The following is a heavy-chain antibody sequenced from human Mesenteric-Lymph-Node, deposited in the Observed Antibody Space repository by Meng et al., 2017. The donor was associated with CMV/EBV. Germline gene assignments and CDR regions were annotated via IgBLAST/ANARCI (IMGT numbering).Heavy chain of an antibody. CDR1: GFTFSSYA. CDR2: ISYDGRNK. D-gene: IGHD3-22*01. CDR3: ARDGPYYYDSSGYPSSFDY. J-gene: IGHJ4*02. Sequence: GGSLRLSCAASGFTFSSYAMHWVRQAPGKGLEWVAVISYDGRNKDLADSVKGRFTISRDNSRSTLNLQMHSLTPEDTAVYYCARDGPYYYDSSGYPSSFDYWGQGTLVTVSS. V-gene: IGHV3-30*04.